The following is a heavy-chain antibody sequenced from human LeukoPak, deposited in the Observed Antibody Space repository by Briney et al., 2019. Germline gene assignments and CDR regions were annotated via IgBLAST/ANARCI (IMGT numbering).Heavy chain of an antibody. CDR2: IYHSGST. J-gene: IGHJ4*02. CDR3: ARANIAEGDYFDY. V-gene: IGHV4-30-2*05. Sequence: SETLSLTCTVSGGSISSGGYYWSWIRQPPGKDLVWIGYIYHSGSTKYNPSLKSRVTISVDTSKNQFSLKLSSVTAADTAVYYCARANIAEGDYFDYWGQGTLVTVSS. CDR1: GGSISSGGYY. D-gene: IGHD6-13*01.